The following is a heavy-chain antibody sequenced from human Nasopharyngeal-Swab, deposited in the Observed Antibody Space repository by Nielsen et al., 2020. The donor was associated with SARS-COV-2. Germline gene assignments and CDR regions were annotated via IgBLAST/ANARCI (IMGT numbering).Heavy chain of an antibody. CDR3: ATLGGYSGYDSEYGMDV. Sequence: GGSLRLSCAASGFTFDDYAMHWVRQAPGKGLEWVSGISWNSGSIGYADSVKGRFTISRDNAKNSLYLQMNSLRAEDTALYYCATLGGYSGYDSEYGMDVWGQGTTGTVSS. CDR2: ISWNSGSI. V-gene: IGHV3-9*01. J-gene: IGHJ6*02. D-gene: IGHD5-12*01. CDR1: GFTFDDYA.